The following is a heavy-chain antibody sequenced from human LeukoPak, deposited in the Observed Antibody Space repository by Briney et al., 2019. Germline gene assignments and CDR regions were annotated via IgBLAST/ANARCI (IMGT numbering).Heavy chain of an antibody. V-gene: IGHV4-4*02. D-gene: IGHD2-21*02. J-gene: IGHJ4*02. CDR2: IYHSGST. Sequence: SGTLSLTCAVSGGSISSSNWWSWVRQPPGKGLEWIGEIYHSGSTNYNPSLKSRVTISVDKSKNQFSLKLSSVTAADTAVYYCASARDYVVVTAIPSYFDYWGQGTLVTVSS. CDR3: ASARDYVVVTAIPSYFDY. CDR1: GGSISSSNW.